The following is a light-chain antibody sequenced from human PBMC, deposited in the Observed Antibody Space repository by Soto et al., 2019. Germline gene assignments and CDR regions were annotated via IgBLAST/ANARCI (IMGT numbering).Light chain of an antibody. J-gene: IGKJ3*01. Sequence: EIVLTQSPATLSLSPGERATLSCRASQSVSSYLSWYQQKPGQAPRLLIYDASNRATGIPARFSGSGSGTDFTLTIISLEAEDFAVYYCQQRSNWSFTFGPGTKVDI. CDR2: DAS. V-gene: IGKV3-11*01. CDR3: QQRSNWSFT. CDR1: QSVSSY.